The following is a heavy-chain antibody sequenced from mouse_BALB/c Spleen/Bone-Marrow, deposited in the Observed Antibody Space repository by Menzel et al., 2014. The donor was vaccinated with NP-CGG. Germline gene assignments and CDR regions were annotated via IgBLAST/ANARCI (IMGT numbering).Heavy chain of an antibody. CDR2: IYPGSGST. Sequence: LQQSGSEPVRPGASVKLSCKASGYTFTSYWMHWVKQRHGQGLEWIGNIYPGSGSTNYDEEFKSKGTLTVDTSSSTAYMHLSSLTSEDSAVYYCTRVFAYWGQGTLVTVSA. CDR3: TRVFAY. CDR1: GYTFTSYW. J-gene: IGHJ3*01. V-gene: IGHV1S22*01.